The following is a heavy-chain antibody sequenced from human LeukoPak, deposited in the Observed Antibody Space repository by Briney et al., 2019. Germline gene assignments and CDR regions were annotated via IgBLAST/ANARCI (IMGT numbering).Heavy chain of an antibody. J-gene: IGHJ6*02. V-gene: IGHV3-7*01. Sequence: GGSLRLSCAASGFTFSSYWMSWVCQAPGKGLEWVANIKQDGSEKYYVDSVKGRFTISRDNAKNSLYLQMNSLRAEDTAAYYCARGDGYYYYYYYGMDVWGQGTTVTVSS. D-gene: IGHD5-24*01. CDR3: ARGDGYYYYYYYGMDV. CDR1: GFTFSSYW. CDR2: IKQDGSEK.